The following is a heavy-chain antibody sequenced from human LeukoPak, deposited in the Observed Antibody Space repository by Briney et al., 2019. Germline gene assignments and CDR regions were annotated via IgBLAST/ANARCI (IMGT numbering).Heavy chain of an antibody. J-gene: IGHJ5*02. CDR3: ARANMVFGVDIEQNWFDL. CDR1: GDTFNRHG. CDR2: ISGCNGNT. V-gene: IGHV1-18*01. D-gene: IGHD3-3*01. Sequence: ASVKVSCKASGDTFNRHGINWVRQAPGQGLEWMGWISGCNGNTNYERKVQGRVTLTRDASTSTAYMELRNLRSDDTAVYFCARANMVFGVDIEQNWFDLWGQGTRVIVSS.